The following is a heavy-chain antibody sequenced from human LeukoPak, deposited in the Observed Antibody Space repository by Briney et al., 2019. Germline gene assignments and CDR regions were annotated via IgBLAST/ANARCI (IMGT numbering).Heavy chain of an antibody. CDR3: ARDGHRRYYYESSAYRFDY. CDR1: GYTFTSYY. D-gene: IGHD3-22*01. CDR2: ISGYNDNT. Sequence: ASVKVSCKASGYTFTSYYMHWVRQAPGQGLEWMGWISGYNDNTKYAQKVQDRVTMTTDTSTSTVYMELRSLRSDDTAVYYCARDGHRRYYYESSAYRFDYWGQGTLVIVSS. V-gene: IGHV1-18*04. J-gene: IGHJ4*02.